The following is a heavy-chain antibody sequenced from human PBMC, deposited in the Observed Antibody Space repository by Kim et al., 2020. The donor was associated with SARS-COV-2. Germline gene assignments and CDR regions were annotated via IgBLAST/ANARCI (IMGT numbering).Heavy chain of an antibody. CDR1: GYNFNDYF. CDR2: VNPKDGGT. D-gene: IGHD5-12*01. Sequence: ASVKVSCKATGYNFNDYFMHWVRQAPGQGFEWMGWVNPKDGGTIFAQKFQDRVFMTRDSSINTAYMELSRLRSDDTAVYFCARGPIWANDYWGQGTLV. CDR3: ARGPIWANDY. V-gene: IGHV1-2*02. J-gene: IGHJ4*02.